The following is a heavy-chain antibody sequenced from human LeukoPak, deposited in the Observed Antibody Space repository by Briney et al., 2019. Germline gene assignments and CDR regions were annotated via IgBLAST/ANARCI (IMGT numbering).Heavy chain of an antibody. CDR2: IYTSGST. CDR1: GGSISSGSYY. CDR3: ARDQGSVTTPFDY. V-gene: IGHV4-61*02. D-gene: IGHD4-17*01. Sequence: SQTLSLTCTVSGGSISSGSYYWSWIRQPAGKGLEWIGRIYTSGSTNYNPSLKSRVTISVDTSKNQFSLKLSSVTAADTAVYYCARDQGSVTTPFDYWGQGTLVTVSS. J-gene: IGHJ4*02.